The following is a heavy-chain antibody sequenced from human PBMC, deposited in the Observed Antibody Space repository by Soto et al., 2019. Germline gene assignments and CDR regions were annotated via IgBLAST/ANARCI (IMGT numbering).Heavy chain of an antibody. CDR3: VREVESTSCIDY. V-gene: IGHV4-30-4*01. CDR1: GCTISSGSYY. D-gene: IGHD2-2*01. Sequence: TLTLTCTASGCTISSGSYYWGRIRQAPGKGLGWIGYIYYSGSTYYNPSLKSRVTISVDTSKNQFSLKLSAVTAADTAVYYCVREVESTSCIDYWGQGTLVTVSS. J-gene: IGHJ4*02. CDR2: IYYSGST.